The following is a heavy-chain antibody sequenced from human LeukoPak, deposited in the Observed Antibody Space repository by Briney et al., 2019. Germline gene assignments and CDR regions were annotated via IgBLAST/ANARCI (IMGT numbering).Heavy chain of an antibody. CDR2: IIPVFGTP. CDR3: ARERLARFPYFDY. D-gene: IGHD3-3*01. J-gene: IGHJ4*02. V-gene: IGHV1-69*06. Sequence: VASVKVSCKTSGGTFSNSGISWVRQAPGHGPEWMGGIIPVFGTPNYAQKFQGRLTITADRSTTTAYMELSSLTSDDTAVYYCARERLARFPYFDYWGQGTLVAVSS. CDR1: GGTFSNSG.